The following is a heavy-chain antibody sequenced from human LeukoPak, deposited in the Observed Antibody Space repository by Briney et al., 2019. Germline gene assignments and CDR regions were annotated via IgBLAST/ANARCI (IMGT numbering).Heavy chain of an antibody. Sequence: SETLSLTCAVYGGSFSGYYWSWIRQPPGKGLEWIGEINHSGSTNYNPSLKSRVTISVDTSKNQFSLKLSSVTAADTAVYYCARGRVLAYSSGWYNDYWGQGTLVTVSS. CDR1: GGSFSGYY. CDR3: ARGRVLAYSSGWYNDY. J-gene: IGHJ4*02. D-gene: IGHD6-13*01. CDR2: INHSGST. V-gene: IGHV4-34*01.